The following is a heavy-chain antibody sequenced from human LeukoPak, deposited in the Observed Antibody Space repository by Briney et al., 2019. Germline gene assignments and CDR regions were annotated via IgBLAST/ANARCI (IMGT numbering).Heavy chain of an antibody. D-gene: IGHD2-2*01. J-gene: IGHJ6*02. CDR1: GGSISSYY. CDR2: IYYSGST. CDR3: ARDRIVVVPAAKNYYYYGMDV. V-gene: IGHV4-59*01. Sequence: SETLSLTCTVSGGSISSYYWSWIRQPPGKGLEWIGYIYYSGSTNYNPSLKSRVTISVDTSKNQFSLKLSSVTAADTAVYYCARDRIVVVPAAKNYYYYGMDVWGQGTTVTVSS.